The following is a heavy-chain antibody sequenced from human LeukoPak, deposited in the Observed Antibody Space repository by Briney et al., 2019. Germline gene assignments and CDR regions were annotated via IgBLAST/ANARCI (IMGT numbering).Heavy chain of an antibody. CDR3: ARERGTACSGGSCYENYYYYMDV. CDR2: ISSSGSTI. Sequence: GGSLRLSCAASGFTFSSYEMNWVRQAPGKGLEWVSYISSSGSTIYYADSVKGRFTISRDNAKNSLYLQMNSLRAEDTAVYYCARERGTACSGGSCYENYYYYMDVWGKGTTVTISS. J-gene: IGHJ6*03. V-gene: IGHV3-48*03. D-gene: IGHD2-15*01. CDR1: GFTFSSYE.